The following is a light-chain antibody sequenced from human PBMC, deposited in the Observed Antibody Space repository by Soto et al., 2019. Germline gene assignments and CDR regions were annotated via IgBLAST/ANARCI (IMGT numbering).Light chain of an antibody. CDR2: DAS. CDR1: QSASTF. V-gene: IGKV1-5*01. J-gene: IGKJ1*01. Sequence: DIPLTQCPSTLSASAGDRVTITCLSCQSASTFLAWYQQKPGQAPKLLIYDASTLQSGVPSRFSASGSGTEFALTISGLQPDDFAVYYCQQYNRYAVTFGQGTEVDIK. CDR3: QQYNRYAVT.